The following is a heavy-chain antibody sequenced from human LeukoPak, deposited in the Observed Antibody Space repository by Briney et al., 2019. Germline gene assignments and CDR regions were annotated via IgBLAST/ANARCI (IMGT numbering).Heavy chain of an antibody. D-gene: IGHD7-27*01. Sequence: ASVKVSYKASGYTFTTHDINWVRQATGQGLEWLGWMSPNSGDTGYAQKFQGRVTMTSDSSISTAYMELSSLRSEDTAIYYCVRTPPNWGFDYWGQGTLVTVSS. CDR1: GYTFTTHD. CDR3: VRTPPNWGFDY. CDR2: MSPNSGDT. J-gene: IGHJ4*02. V-gene: IGHV1-8*01.